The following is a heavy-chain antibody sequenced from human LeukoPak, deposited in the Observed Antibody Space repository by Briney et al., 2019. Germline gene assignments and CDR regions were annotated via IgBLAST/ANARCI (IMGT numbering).Heavy chain of an antibody. CDR1: AGSISSYY. V-gene: IGHV4-59*01. J-gene: IGHJ3*02. D-gene: IGHD4-23*01. CDR2: IYYSGST. CDR3: ATMVVTQAFDI. Sequence: SEALSLTCTAYAGSISSYYWSWLRQPPGKGLEWIGYIYYSGSTNYNPSLKSRVTISVDTSKNQFSLKLSSVTAADTAVYYCATMVVTQAFDIWGQGTMVTVSS.